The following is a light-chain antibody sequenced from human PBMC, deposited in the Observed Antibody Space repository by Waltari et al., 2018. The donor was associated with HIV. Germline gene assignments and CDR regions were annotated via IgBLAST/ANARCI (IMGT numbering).Light chain of an antibody. J-gene: IGLJ3*02. CDR1: RSNIGSIH. Sequence: QSVLTQPPSASGTPGQRVTISCSGSRSNIGSIHVYWYQQLPGTAPKPLIYRNERRPSGVPDRSSDSKSGASASLAVSGVRSEDEADYYWATWDDSLSGWVFGGGTKLTVL. V-gene: IGLV1-47*01. CDR3: ATWDDSLSGWV. CDR2: RNE.